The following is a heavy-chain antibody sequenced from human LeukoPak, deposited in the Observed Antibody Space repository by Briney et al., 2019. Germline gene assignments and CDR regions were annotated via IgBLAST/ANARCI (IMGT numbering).Heavy chain of an antibody. CDR3: ARDGNYDILTGCPANI. CDR2: INPSGGST. D-gene: IGHD3-9*01. J-gene: IGHJ3*02. CDR1: GYTFTSYY. V-gene: IGHV1-46*01. Sequence: ASVKVSCKASGYTFTSYYMHWVRQAPGRGLEWMGIINPSGGSTSYAQKFQGRVTMTRDTSTSTDYMELSSLRSEDTAVYYCARDGNYDILTGCPANIWGQGTMVTVSS.